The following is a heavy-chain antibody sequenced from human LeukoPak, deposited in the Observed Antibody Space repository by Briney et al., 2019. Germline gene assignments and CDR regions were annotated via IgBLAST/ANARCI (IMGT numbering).Heavy chain of an antibody. CDR1: GLDLNDYW. V-gene: IGHV5-51*01. Sequence: GESLKISCKGSGLDLNDYWIGWVRQMPGKGLEWMGIISPSRSETQYTLPFQGQVTISVDKSTSTAYLQWSSLKASDTAIYYCAWRKYFSTWLEPWGQGTLVTVSS. J-gene: IGHJ5*02. CDR2: ISPSRSET. CDR3: AWRKYFSTWLEP. D-gene: IGHD2/OR15-2a*01.